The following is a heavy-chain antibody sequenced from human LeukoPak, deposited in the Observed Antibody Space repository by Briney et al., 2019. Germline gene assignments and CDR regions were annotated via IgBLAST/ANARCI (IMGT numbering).Heavy chain of an antibody. CDR3: ARVGLWHYPVDS. CDR2: ITRSRSII. Sequence: GGSLRLSCAASGFTFSSYSMNWVRQAPGKGLEWVSYITRSRSIIYYGDSVKGRFTVSRDNAKNSLYLQMNRLRAEDTAVYYCARVGLWHYPVDSWGQGTLVTVSS. V-gene: IGHV3-48*01. CDR1: GFTFSSYS. J-gene: IGHJ4*02. D-gene: IGHD1-7*01.